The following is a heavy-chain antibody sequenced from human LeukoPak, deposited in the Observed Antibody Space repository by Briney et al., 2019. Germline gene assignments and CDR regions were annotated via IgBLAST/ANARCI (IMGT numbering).Heavy chain of an antibody. CDR2: ISSSSSYI. CDR1: GFTFSCYS. CDR3: AREEGTDCGGDCYSGY. V-gene: IGHV3-21*01. Sequence: GGSLRLSCGASGFTFSCYSMNWVRQAPGKGPEWVSSISSSSSYIYYADSVKGRFTVSRDNAKNSLYLQMNSLRAEDTAVYYCAREEGTDCGGDCYSGYWGQGTLVTVSS. J-gene: IGHJ4*02. D-gene: IGHD2-21*02.